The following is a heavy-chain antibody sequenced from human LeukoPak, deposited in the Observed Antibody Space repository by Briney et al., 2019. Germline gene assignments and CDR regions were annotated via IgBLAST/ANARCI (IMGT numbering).Heavy chain of an antibody. V-gene: IGHV3-48*03. CDR3: ASHGSYYAYYYYGMDV. Sequence: GGSLRLSCTASGFTFSSYEMNWVRQAPGKGLEWVSYISSSGSTIYYADSVKGRFTISRDNAKNSLYLQMNSLRAEDTAVYYCASHGSYYAYYYYGMDVWGQGTTVTVSS. D-gene: IGHD1-26*01. CDR1: GFTFSSYE. CDR2: ISSSGSTI. J-gene: IGHJ6*02.